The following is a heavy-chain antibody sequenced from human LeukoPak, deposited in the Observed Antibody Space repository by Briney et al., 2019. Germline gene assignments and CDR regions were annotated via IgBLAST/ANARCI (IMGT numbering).Heavy chain of an antibody. CDR2: IIPIFGTA. Sequence: SVKVSCKASGGTFSSYAISCVRQAPGQGLEWMGRIIPIFGTANYAQKFQGRVTITTDESTSTAYMELSSLRSEDTAVYYCARVGGDSYGSHFDYWGQGTLVTVSS. V-gene: IGHV1-69*05. CDR3: ARVGGDSYGSHFDY. CDR1: GGTFSSYA. J-gene: IGHJ4*02. D-gene: IGHD5-18*01.